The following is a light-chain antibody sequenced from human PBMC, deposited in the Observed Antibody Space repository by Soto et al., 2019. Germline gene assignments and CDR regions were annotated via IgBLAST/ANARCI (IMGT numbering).Light chain of an antibody. V-gene: IGLV4-60*03. J-gene: IGLJ3*02. CDR1: SGHSSYI. CDR2: LEGSGSY. Sequence: QPVLTQSSSASASLGSSVTLTCTLSSGHSSYIIAWHQQQPGKAPRYLMKLEGSGSYNKGSGVPDRFSGSSSGAYRYLTISNLQSEDEADYYCETWDSNTHWVFGGGTKLTVL. CDR3: ETWDSNTHWV.